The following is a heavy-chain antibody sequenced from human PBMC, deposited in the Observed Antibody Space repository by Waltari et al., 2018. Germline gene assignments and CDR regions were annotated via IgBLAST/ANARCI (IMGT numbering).Heavy chain of an antibody. V-gene: IGHV3-7*01. J-gene: IGHJ5*02. CDR3: AGGDYFGSGRDLWAGGYFDP. CDR1: GFTFSLYW. Sequence: EVQLVESGGGLVQPGGSLRLSCAASGFTFSLYWMNWVRQAPGKGLEYGAKIIQDGSKKYDADSVKGRFTISRDNARDSRYLEMNNLRAEDTAIYYCAGGDYFGSGRDLWAGGYFDPWGQGTLVTVSS. CDR2: IIQDGSKK. D-gene: IGHD3-10*01.